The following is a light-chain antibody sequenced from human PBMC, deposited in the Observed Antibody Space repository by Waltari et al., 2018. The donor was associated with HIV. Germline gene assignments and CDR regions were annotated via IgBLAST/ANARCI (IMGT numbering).Light chain of an antibody. CDR1: QDISYR. CDR2: AAS. J-gene: IGKJ2*01. Sequence: DLQMTQSHSVVSASVGDGVTIICRASQDISYRLVWYQQKPGKAPKLLIFAASNLPSGGPSRFSGSGYGTDFTLTISSLQPEDFGTYYCQQANSFPYTFGQGTKLEIK. V-gene: IGKV1-12*01. CDR3: QQANSFPYT.